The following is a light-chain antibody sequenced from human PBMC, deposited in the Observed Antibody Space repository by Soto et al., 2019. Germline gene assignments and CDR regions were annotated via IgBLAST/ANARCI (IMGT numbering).Light chain of an antibody. Sequence: EVVMTQSPVTLSVSPGERATLSCRASQSITTNLAWYQQKPGQAPRLLIYGASTRATGVPARFSGSGSGTQFTLTISSLQSEDFALYSCQQYNDWPPKRTFGQGTRVDFK. J-gene: IGKJ1*01. CDR3: QQYNDWPPKRT. V-gene: IGKV3-15*01. CDR1: QSITTN. CDR2: GAS.